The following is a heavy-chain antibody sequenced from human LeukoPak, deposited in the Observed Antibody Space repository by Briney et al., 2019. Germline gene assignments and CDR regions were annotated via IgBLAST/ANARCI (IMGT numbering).Heavy chain of an antibody. Sequence: TLSLTCTVSGGSISSGSYYWSWIRQPAGKGLEWIGRIYTSGSTNYNPSLKSRVTISVDTPKNQFSLKLSSVTAADTAVYYCARPPSGDLGAFDIWGQGTMVTVSS. D-gene: IGHD3-10*01. CDR2: IYTSGST. V-gene: IGHV4-61*02. CDR3: ARPPSGDLGAFDI. CDR1: GGSISSGSYY. J-gene: IGHJ3*02.